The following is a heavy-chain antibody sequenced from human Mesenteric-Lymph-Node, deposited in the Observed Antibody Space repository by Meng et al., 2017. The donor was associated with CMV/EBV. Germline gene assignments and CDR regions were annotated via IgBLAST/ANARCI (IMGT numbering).Heavy chain of an antibody. Sequence: SISSGGYYWSWIRQRPGKGLEWIGYIYYSGSTYYNPSLKSRVTISVDTSKNQFSLKLSSVTAADTAVYYCARAESPKYYDILTGWFDPWGQGTLVTVSS. CDR3: ARAESPKYYDILTGWFDP. J-gene: IGHJ5*02. CDR2: IYYSGST. V-gene: IGHV4-31*02. CDR1: SISSGGYY. D-gene: IGHD3-9*01.